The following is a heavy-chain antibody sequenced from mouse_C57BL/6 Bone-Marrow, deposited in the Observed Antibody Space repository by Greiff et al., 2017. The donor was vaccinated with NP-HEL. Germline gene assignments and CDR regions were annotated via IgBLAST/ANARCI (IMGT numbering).Heavy chain of an antibody. D-gene: IGHD4-1*01. CDR1: GYTFTSYW. Sequence: VQLQESGAELVRPGSSVKLSCKASGYTFTSYWMDWVKQRPGQGLEWIGNIYPSDSETHYNQKFKDKATLTVDKSSSTAYMQLSSLTSEDSAVYYCARLWEGGYFDYWGQGTTLTVSS. CDR2: IYPSDSET. CDR3: ARLWEGGYFDY. V-gene: IGHV1-61*01. J-gene: IGHJ2*01.